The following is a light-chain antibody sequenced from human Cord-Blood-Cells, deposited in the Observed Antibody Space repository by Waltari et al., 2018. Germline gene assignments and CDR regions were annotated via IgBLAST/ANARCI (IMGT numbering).Light chain of an antibody. CDR3: SSYTSSSPYV. J-gene: IGLJ1*01. V-gene: IGLV2-14*01. CDR1: SSDVGGYNY. Sequence: QSALTQPASVSGSPGQSITISCPGTSSDVGGYNYVSWYQQHPGKAPNLMIYEVSKRPSGVSNRFSGSKSGNTASLTISGLQAEDEADYYCSSYTSSSPYVFGTGTKVTVL. CDR2: EVS.